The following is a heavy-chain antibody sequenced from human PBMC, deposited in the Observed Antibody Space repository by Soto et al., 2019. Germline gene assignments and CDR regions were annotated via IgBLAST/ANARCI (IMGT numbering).Heavy chain of an antibody. J-gene: IGHJ6*02. V-gene: IGHV1-2*02. CDR3: ARGYYDSSGYYIYYYYGMDV. D-gene: IGHD3-22*01. CDR2: INPNSGGT. Sequence: GASVKVSCKASGYTFTGYYMHWVRQAPGEGLEGMGWINPNSGGTNYAQKFQGRVTMTRDTSIRTAYMELNRLRSDDTAVYYCARGYYDSSGYYIYYYYGMDVWGQGTTVTVSS. CDR1: GYTFTGYY.